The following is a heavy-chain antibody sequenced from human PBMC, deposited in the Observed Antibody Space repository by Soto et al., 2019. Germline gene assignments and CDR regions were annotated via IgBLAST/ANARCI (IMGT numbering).Heavy chain of an antibody. CDR3: ARAYYDILTGYTSTSYYYYYGMDV. J-gene: IGHJ6*02. CDR2: IYYSGST. Sequence: PXGTLSLTCTVSGGSFSSGSYYWSCIRQPPGKGLEWIGYIYYSGSTNYNPSLKSRVTISVDTSKNQFSLKLSSVTAADTAVYYCARAYYDILTGYTSTSYYYYYGMDVWGQGTTVTVSS. V-gene: IGHV4-61*01. D-gene: IGHD3-9*01. CDR1: GGSFSSGSYY.